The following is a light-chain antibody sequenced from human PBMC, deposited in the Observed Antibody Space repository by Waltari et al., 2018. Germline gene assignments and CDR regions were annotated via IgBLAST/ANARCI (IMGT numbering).Light chain of an antibody. CDR1: QSLLYNSNDKNY. CDR3: KQYYSRRT. V-gene: IGKV4-1*01. Sequence: DIVMTQSPDSLAGSLGERVTINCKSSQSLLYNSNDKNYLAWYQQKPGQPPKLLFYWASTRHSGVPDRFSGSGSATDFTLTISGLQAEDVAVYYCKQYYSRRTFGQSTRVEIK. CDR2: WAS. J-gene: IGKJ1*01.